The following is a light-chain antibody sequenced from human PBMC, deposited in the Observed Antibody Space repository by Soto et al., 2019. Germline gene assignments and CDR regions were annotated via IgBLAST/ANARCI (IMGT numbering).Light chain of an antibody. CDR2: DVS. J-gene: IGLJ1*01. CDR3: SSYRTSSNPPV. Sequence: QSVLTQPASVSGSPGQSITISCTGTSSDVGSYNYVSWYQQHPGKAPKLIISDVSNRPSGVSNRFSGSKSGNTASLTISGLQAEDEGDYYSSSYRTSSNPPVFGTGTKVTVL. V-gene: IGLV2-14*01. CDR1: SSDVGSYNY.